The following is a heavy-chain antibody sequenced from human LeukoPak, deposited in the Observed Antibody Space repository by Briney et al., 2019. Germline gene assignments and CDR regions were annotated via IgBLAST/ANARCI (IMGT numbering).Heavy chain of an antibody. J-gene: IGHJ5*02. CDR3: ARDSYMRYGDYQTDWFNP. CDR1: GYTFTSYA. CDR2: INAGNGNT. V-gene: IGHV1-3*01. D-gene: IGHD4-17*01. Sequence: ASVKVSFKASGYTFTSYAMHWVRQAPGQRVEWMGWINAGNGNTKYSQKFQGRITITRDTSASTAYMELSSLRSEDTAVYYCARDSYMRYGDYQTDWFNPWGQGTLVTVSS.